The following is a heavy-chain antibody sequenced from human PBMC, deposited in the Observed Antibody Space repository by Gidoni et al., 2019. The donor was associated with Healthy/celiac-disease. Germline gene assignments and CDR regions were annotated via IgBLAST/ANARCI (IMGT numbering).Heavy chain of an antibody. CDR3: AVAYGDYVGDAFDI. Sequence: QVQLVQSGAEVKKPGASVKVSCKASGYTLTGYYMHWVRQAPGQGLEWMGWINPNSVGTNYAQKFQGWVTMTSDTSISTAYMELSRLRSDDTAVYYCAVAYGDYVGDAFDIWGQGTMVTVSS. CDR2: INPNSVGT. J-gene: IGHJ3*02. CDR1: GYTLTGYY. D-gene: IGHD4-17*01. V-gene: IGHV1-2*04.